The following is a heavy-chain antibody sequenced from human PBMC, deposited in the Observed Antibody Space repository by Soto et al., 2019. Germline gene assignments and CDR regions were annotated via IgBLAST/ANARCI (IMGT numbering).Heavy chain of an antibody. CDR2: IYYSGST. CDR1: GSSISNLY. CDR3: ARGVTMFRGVIHTPYFDY. J-gene: IGHJ4*02. Sequence: ADTLSLTCAVSGSSISNLYWSCIRQPPGKGLEWIGYIYYSGSTYYNPSLKSRVTISVDTSKNQFSLKLSSVSAADTAVYYCARGVTMFRGVIHTPYFDYWGQGTLVTVSA. D-gene: IGHD3-10*01. V-gene: IGHV4-59*11.